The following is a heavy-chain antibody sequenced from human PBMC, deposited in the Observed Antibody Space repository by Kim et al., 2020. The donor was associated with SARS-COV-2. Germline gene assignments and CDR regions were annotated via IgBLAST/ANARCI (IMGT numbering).Heavy chain of an antibody. D-gene: IGHD6-6*01. CDR2: IYYSGST. V-gene: IGHV4-39*07. CDR1: GGSISSSSYY. Sequence: SETRSLTCTVSGGSISSSSYYWGWIRQPPGKGLEWIGSIYYSGSTYYNPSIKSRVTISVDTSKNQFSLKLSSVTAADTAVYYCAREAYSGSSGYYYYYGMDVWGQGTTVTVSS. J-gene: IGHJ6*02. CDR3: AREAYSGSSGYYYYYGMDV.